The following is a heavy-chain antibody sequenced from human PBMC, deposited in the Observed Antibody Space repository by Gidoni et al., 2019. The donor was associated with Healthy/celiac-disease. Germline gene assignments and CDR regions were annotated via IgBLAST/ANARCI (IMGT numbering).Heavy chain of an antibody. J-gene: IGHJ4*02. CDR1: GFTFSSFG. Sequence: QGQLVESGGGVAQPGRSLRPSGAASGFTFSSFGMHWGRQAPGKGLEWGAVIWYDGSNKYYADSVKGRFAISRDNSKNTLYLQMNSLRAEDTAVYYCARDEVGYSSGWWGYWGQGTLVTVSS. CDR2: IWYDGSNK. V-gene: IGHV3-33*01. CDR3: ARDEVGYSSGWWGY. D-gene: IGHD6-19*01.